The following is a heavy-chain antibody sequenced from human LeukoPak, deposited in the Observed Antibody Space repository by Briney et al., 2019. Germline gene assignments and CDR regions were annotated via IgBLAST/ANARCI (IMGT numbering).Heavy chain of an antibody. CDR2: IYYSGST. V-gene: IGHV4-39*07. Sequence: PSETLSLTCTVSGGSISSSSYYWGWIRQPPGKGLEWIGSIYYSGSTYYNPSLKSRVTISVDTSKNQFSLKLSSVTAADTAVYYCARLQGLIDYWGQGTLVTVSS. CDR1: GGSISSSSYY. J-gene: IGHJ4*02. D-gene: IGHD3-22*01. CDR3: ARLQGLIDY.